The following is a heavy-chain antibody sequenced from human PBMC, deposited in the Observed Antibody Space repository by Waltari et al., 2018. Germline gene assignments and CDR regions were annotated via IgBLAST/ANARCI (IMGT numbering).Heavy chain of an antibody. V-gene: IGHV4-38-2*01. CDR3: ARAPYYYGSGSYTWFDP. CDR1: GYSISSGYY. D-gene: IGHD3-10*01. Sequence: QVQLQESGPGLVKPSETLSLTCAVSGYSISSGYYWGWIRQPSGKGLEWIGSIYHSGSTYYNPSRKSRVTISVDTSKNQFSLKLSSVTAADTAGYYCARAPYYYGSGSYTWFDPWGQGTLVTVSS. CDR2: IYHSGST. J-gene: IGHJ5*02.